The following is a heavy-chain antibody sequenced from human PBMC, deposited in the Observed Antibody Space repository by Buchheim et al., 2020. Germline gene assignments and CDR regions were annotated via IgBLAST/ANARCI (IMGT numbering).Heavy chain of an antibody. D-gene: IGHD6-13*01. J-gene: IGHJ6*02. CDR2: IKQDGSEK. V-gene: IGHV3-7*01. CDR1: GFTFSSYW. CDR3: ARAPGIAAAEPRYYYYGMDV. Sequence: EVQLVESGGGLVQPGGSLRLSCAASGFTFSSYWMSWVRQAPGKGLEWVANIKQDGSEKYYVDSVKGRFTISRDNAKNSLYLQMNSLRAEDTAVYYCARAPGIAAAEPRYYYYGMDVWGQGTT.